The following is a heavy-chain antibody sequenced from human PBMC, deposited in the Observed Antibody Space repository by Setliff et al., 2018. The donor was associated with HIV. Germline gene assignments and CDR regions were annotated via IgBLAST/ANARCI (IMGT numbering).Heavy chain of an antibody. CDR2: INHSGST. V-gene: IGHV4-34*01. Sequence: PSETLSLTCAVYGGSFSGYYWSWIRQPPGKGLEWIGEINHSGSTNYYPSLKSRVTISVDTSKNQFSLKLNSVTAADTAVYYCARAAAGTLGYWGQGTLVTVSS. CDR1: GGSFSGYY. J-gene: IGHJ4*02. CDR3: ARAAAGTLGY. D-gene: IGHD6-13*01.